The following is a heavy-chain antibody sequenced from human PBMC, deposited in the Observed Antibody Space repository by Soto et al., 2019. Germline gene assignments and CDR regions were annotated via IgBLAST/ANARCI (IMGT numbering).Heavy chain of an antibody. Sequence: PSETLSLTFTVSGDSGGFISSSSYHWGWIRQPPGKGLEWIGNIYYSGSTYYNPSLKSRVTISGDTSKNQFSLRLTSVTAADTAVYYCARHPPYGPLDYWGQGTLVTVSS. CDR3: ARHPPYGPLDY. J-gene: IGHJ4*02. V-gene: IGHV4-39*01. CDR2: IYYSGST. D-gene: IGHD4-17*01. CDR1: GDSGGFISSSSYH.